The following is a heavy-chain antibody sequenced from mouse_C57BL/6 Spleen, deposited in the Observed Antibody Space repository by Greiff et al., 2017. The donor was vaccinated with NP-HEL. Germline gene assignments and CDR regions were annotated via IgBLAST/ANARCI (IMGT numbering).Heavy chain of an antibody. D-gene: IGHD2-2*01. Sequence: EVQRVESGGGLVKPGGSLKLSCAASGFTFSDYGMHWVRQAPEKGLEWVAYISSGSSTIYYADTVKGRFTISRDNAKNTLFLQMTSLRSEDTAMYYCARGMVTTYWGQGTLVTVSA. J-gene: IGHJ3*01. CDR3: ARGMVTTY. V-gene: IGHV5-17*01. CDR2: ISSGSSTI. CDR1: GFTFSDYG.